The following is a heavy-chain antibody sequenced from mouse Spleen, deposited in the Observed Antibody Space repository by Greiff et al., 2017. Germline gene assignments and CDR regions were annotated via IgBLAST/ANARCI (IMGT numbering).Heavy chain of an antibody. D-gene: IGHD2-1*01. V-gene: IGHV5-9-3*01. CDR2: ISSGGGNT. J-gene: IGHJ1*01. CDR3: ARRYGTPAGYFDV. Sequence: EVQRVESGGGLVKPGGSLKLSCAASGFTFSSYAMSWVRQTPEKRLEWVATISSGGGNTYYPDSVKGRFTISRDNAKNTLYLQMSSLKSEDTAMYYCARRYGTPAGYFDVWGAGTTVTVSS. CDR1: GFTFSSYA.